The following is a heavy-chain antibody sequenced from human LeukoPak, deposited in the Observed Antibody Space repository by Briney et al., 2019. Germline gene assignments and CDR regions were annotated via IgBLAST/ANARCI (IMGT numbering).Heavy chain of an antibody. CDR3: AKETLRFGELVQDFA. J-gene: IGHJ5*02. D-gene: IGHD3-10*01. CDR2: IYSGGST. Sequence: GGSLRLSCAASDFTGSSNCMSWVRQAPGKGLEWVSVIYSGGSTYYADSVKGRFTVSRDDSENTLYLQMNSLRAEDTAVYYCAKETLRFGELVQDFAWGQGTLVTVSS. V-gene: IGHV3-53*01. CDR1: DFTGSSNC.